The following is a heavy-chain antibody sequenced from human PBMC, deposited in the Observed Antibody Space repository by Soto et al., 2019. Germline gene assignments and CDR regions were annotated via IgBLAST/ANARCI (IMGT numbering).Heavy chain of an antibody. V-gene: IGHV3-53*01. Sequence: GGSLRLSCAASGFTVSSNYMSWVRQAPGKGLEWVSVIYSGGSTYYADSVKGRFTISRDNSKNTLYLQMNSLRAEDTAVYYCASTLRELWPNSFDYWGQGTLVTVPQ. J-gene: IGHJ4*02. D-gene: IGHD1-26*01. CDR2: IYSGGST. CDR3: ASTLRELWPNSFDY. CDR1: GFTVSSNY.